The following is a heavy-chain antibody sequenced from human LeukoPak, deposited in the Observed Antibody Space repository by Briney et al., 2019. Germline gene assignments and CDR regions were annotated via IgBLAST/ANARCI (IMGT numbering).Heavy chain of an antibody. J-gene: IGHJ5*02. CDR1: GFTFSSYG. V-gene: IGHV3-30*02. Sequence: PGGSLRLSCAASGFTFSSYGMHWVRQAPGKGLEWVTFIRYDGSNKYYTDSVKGRFTISRDNSKNTLYLQMNSLRAEDTAVYYCAKGEYGSSPFDPWGQGTLVTVSS. CDR3: AKGEYGSSPFDP. D-gene: IGHD6-6*01. CDR2: IRYDGSNK.